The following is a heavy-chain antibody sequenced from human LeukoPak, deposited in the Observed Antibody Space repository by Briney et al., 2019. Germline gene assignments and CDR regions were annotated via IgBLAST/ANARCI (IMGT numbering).Heavy chain of an antibody. CDR2: INPSGSST. V-gene: IGHV1-46*01. J-gene: IGHJ5*02. Sequence: ASVKVSCKASGYTFTSYYMHWVRQAPGQGLEWMGIINPSGSSTSYAQKFQGRVTMTRDMSTSTVYMELSSLRSEDTAVYYCARDLYDQWPGWWFDPWGQGTLVTVSS. D-gene: IGHD5/OR15-5a*01. CDR3: ARDLYDQWPGWWFDP. CDR1: GYTFTSYY.